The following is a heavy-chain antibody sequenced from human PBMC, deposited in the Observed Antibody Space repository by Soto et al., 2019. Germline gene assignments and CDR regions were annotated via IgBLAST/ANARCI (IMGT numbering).Heavy chain of an antibody. CDR1: GYTFSRYY. CDR2: INPSGATT. Sequence: ASVKVSCKASGYTFSRYYIHWVRRAPGQGFEWMGIINPSGATTSYAQKFQGRVTLTSDTPTSTVYMELSSLRSEDTAVYYCARWAYFDTAGSQNYLLDVWGQGTTVIVSS. D-gene: IGHD3-22*01. J-gene: IGHJ6*02. CDR3: ARWAYFDTAGSQNYLLDV. V-gene: IGHV1-46*03.